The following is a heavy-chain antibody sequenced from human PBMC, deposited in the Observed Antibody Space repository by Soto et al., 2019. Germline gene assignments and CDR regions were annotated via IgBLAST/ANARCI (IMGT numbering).Heavy chain of an antibody. J-gene: IGHJ4*02. Sequence: GGSLRLSCVASGFTFSSYWMSWVRLAPGKGLEWVANIKEDGTESYYVDSVKGRFTISRDNAQNSLYLQMISLRAEDTAVYYCTKDRAPTQYSGYVNWGQGTLVTVSS. D-gene: IGHD5-12*01. CDR1: GFTFSSYW. CDR3: TKDRAPTQYSGYVN. CDR2: IKEDGTES. V-gene: IGHV3-7*01.